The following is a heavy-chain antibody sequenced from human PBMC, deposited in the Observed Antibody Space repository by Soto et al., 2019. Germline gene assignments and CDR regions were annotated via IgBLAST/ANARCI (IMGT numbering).Heavy chain of an antibody. CDR1: GYSFTSYW. CDR3: ARHGEGDGYNDYYYYYGMDV. V-gene: IGHV5-51*01. Sequence: GESLKISCKGSGYSFTSYWIGWVRQMPGKGLEWMGIIYPGDSDTRYSPSFQGQVTISADKSISTAYLQWSSLKASDTAMYYCARHGEGDGYNDYYYYYGMDVWGQGTTVTVSS. D-gene: IGHD5-12*01. J-gene: IGHJ6*02. CDR2: IYPGDSDT.